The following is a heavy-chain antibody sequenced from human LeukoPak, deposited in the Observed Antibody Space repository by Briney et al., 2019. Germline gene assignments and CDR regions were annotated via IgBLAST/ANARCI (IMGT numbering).Heavy chain of an antibody. CDR3: ARGPLGMGGYYTYYYYMDV. J-gene: IGHJ6*03. CDR2: IYYSGST. CDR1: GGSISSSSYY. D-gene: IGHD5-24*01. V-gene: IGHV4-39*07. Sequence: SETLSLTCTVSGGSISSSSYYWAWIRQSPGKGLEWVGSIYYSGSTYYNPSLRSRVTISVDMSKNQFSLTVGSVTAADTAVYYCARGPLGMGGYYTYYYYMDVWGKGTTVTISS.